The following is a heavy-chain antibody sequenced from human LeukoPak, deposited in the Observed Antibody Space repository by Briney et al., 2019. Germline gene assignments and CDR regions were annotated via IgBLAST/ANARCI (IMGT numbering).Heavy chain of an antibody. J-gene: IGHJ4*02. Sequence: SETLSLTCAVYGGSFSGYYWSWIRQPPGKGLEWIGEINHSGSTNYNPSLKSRVTISVDTSKNQFSLKLNSVTAADTAVYYCARGHSTMIVVLIETNGNFDYWGQGTLVTVSS. V-gene: IGHV4-34*01. CDR2: INHSGST. CDR1: GGSFSGYY. D-gene: IGHD3-22*01. CDR3: ARGHSTMIVVLIETNGNFDY.